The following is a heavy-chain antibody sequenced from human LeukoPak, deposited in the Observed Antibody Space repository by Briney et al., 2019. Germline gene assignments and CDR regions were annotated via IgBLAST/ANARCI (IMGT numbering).Heavy chain of an antibody. V-gene: IGHV4-59*01. D-gene: IGHD1-26*01. J-gene: IGHJ4*02. CDR3: ARGSIVGATPYFDY. CDR1: GGSISSYY. CDR2: VYYSGST. Sequence: PSETLSLTCTVSGGSISSYYWRWVRQPPGKGLEWIGYVYYSGSTNYYPSLKSRVSISVDTSKNQFSLKLISVTTADTAVYYCARGSIVGATPYFDYWGQGTLVTVSS.